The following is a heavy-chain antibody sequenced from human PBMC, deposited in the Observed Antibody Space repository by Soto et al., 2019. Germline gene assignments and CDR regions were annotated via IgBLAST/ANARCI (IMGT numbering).Heavy chain of an antibody. CDR1: GFTFSTYW. CDR3: ARDKVVGPTTLDH. CDR2: IKEDGSEK. J-gene: IGHJ4*02. D-gene: IGHD1-26*01. Sequence: EVQLVESGGGLVQPGGSLRLSCVASGFTFSTYWMSWVRQDPGKGLEWVANIKEDGSEKYYLDSVKGRFTIHRDNAKNPMYLQMNSLRAEDTSVYYCARDKVVGPTTLDHWGQGSLVSVGS. V-gene: IGHV3-7*03.